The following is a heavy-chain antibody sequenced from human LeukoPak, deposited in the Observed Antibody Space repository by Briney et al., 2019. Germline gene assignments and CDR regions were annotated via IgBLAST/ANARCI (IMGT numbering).Heavy chain of an antibody. CDR2: ISGSGAGT. D-gene: IGHD2/OR15-2a*01. Sequence: GGSLRLSCAASGFTFSSFAMSWVRQAPGKGLDWVSSISGSGAGTYYADSVKGRFTISRDNSKNTLYLQMNSLRDEDTAVYYCARDWFHAIDYWGQGTLVTVSS. CDR1: GFTFSSFA. J-gene: IGHJ4*02. CDR3: ARDWFHAIDY. V-gene: IGHV3-23*01.